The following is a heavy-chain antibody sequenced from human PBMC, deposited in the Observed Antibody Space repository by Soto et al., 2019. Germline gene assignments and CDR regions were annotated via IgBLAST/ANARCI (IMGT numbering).Heavy chain of an antibody. Sequence: QVKLVESGGGVVQPGRSLRLSCAASGFPFSSYAIHWVRQAPGKGLEWVAVISYDGSSKSYADSVKGRFTISRDNLKNTLDLQMNSLRVEDTAVYHCARDANAGEFLLHYSDYWGQGTLVTVSS. D-gene: IGHD3-16*02. V-gene: IGHV3-30-3*01. CDR1: GFPFSSYA. CDR2: ISYDGSSK. J-gene: IGHJ4*02. CDR3: ARDANAGEFLLHYSDY.